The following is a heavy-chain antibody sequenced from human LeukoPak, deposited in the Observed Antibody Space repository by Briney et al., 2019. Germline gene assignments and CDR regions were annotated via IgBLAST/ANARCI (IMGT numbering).Heavy chain of an antibody. V-gene: IGHV1-46*01. CDR1: GYTFTSYY. D-gene: IGHD1-26*01. CDR3: ARRYSGSYGGLDY. J-gene: IGHJ4*02. Sequence: ASVNVSCKASGYTFTSYYMHWVRQAPGQGLEWMGIINPSGDSTNYAQKFQGRVTMTRDASTSTVYMELSSLRSEDTAIYYCARRYSGSYGGLDYWGQGTLVTVSS. CDR2: INPSGDST.